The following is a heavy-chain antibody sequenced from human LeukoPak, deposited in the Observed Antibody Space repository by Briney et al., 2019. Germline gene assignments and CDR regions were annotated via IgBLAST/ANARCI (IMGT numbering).Heavy chain of an antibody. CDR2: IYTSGST. CDR3: ARDGGWYPYYFDH. V-gene: IGHV4-4*07. D-gene: IGHD6-19*01. Sequence: SETLSLTRTVSGGSISSYYWSWIRHPAGKGLEWIGRIYTSGSTNYNPSLKSRVTMSVDTSKNQFSLKLSSVTAADTAVYYCARDGGWYPYYFDHWGQGTLVTVSS. J-gene: IGHJ4*02. CDR1: GGSISSYY.